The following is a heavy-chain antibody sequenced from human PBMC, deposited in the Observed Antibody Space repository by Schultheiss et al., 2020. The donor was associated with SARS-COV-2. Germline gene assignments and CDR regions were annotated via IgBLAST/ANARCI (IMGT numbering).Heavy chain of an antibody. V-gene: IGHV3-21*01. CDR1: GFTFSSYS. J-gene: IGHJ6*02. CDR3: ARGGGSGTKYYYGMDV. Sequence: GGSLRLSCAASGFTFSSYSMNWVRQAPGKGLEWVSSISSSSSYIYYADSVKGRFTISRDNAKNSLYLQMNSLRDEDTAVYYCARGGGSGTKYYYGMDVWGQGTTVTVSS. D-gene: IGHD3-10*01. CDR2: ISSSSSYI.